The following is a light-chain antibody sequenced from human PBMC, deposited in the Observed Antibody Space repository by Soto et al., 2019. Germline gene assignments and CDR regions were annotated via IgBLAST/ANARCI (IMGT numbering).Light chain of an antibody. CDR3: ASWDDSLSGSVV. Sequence: QSVLIQPPSASGTPGQRVTISCSGSSSDIGSNGVNWYQQLAGTAPKLLINGNYQRPSGVPDRFSGSKSGTSASLAISGLQSEDEAEYYCASWDDSLSGSVVFGGGTKLTVL. CDR2: GNY. V-gene: IGLV1-44*01. CDR1: SSDIGSNG. J-gene: IGLJ2*01.